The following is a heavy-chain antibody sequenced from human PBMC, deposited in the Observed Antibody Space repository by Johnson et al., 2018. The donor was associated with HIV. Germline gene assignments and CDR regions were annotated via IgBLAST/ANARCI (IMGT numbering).Heavy chain of an antibody. J-gene: IGHJ3*02. CDR2: INSDGSST. V-gene: IGHV3-11*05. CDR1: GFSFSAYY. Sequence: QMQLVESGGGVVKPGGSLRLSCEASGFSFSAYYMTWIRQAPGKGLEWVSRINSDGSSTSYADSVKGRFTISRDNAKNTLYLQRNSLIAEDTAVYYCARDPDVTPGAFDIWGQGTMVTVSS. CDR3: ARDPDVTPGAFDI. D-gene: IGHD2-15*01.